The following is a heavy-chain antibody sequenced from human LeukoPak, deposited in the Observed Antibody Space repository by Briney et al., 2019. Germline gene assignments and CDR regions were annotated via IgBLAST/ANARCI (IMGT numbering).Heavy chain of an antibody. Sequence: GGSLRLSCAASVFTFSDYSMNWVRQAPGKGLEWVSSISSRSSYIYYADSVKGRFTISRDNAKNSLYLQMNSLRAEDTAVYYCARANGAVAGTFWFDPWGQGTLVTVSS. D-gene: IGHD6-19*01. V-gene: IGHV3-21*01. CDR1: VFTFSDYS. CDR2: ISSRSSYI. CDR3: ARANGAVAGTFWFDP. J-gene: IGHJ5*02.